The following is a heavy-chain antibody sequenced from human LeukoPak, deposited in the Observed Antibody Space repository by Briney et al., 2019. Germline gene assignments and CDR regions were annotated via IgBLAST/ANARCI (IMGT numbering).Heavy chain of an antibody. J-gene: IGHJ4*02. CDR3: AKAQQPVPPYFDY. Sequence: GGSLRLSCAASGFTFSSYAMSWVRQAPGKGLEWVSAISGSGGSTYYADSVKGRFTVSRDNSKNKLYLQMNSLRAEDTAVYYCAKAQQPVPPYFDYWGQGTLVTVSS. CDR1: GFTFSSYA. V-gene: IGHV3-23*01. CDR2: ISGSGGST. D-gene: IGHD6-13*01.